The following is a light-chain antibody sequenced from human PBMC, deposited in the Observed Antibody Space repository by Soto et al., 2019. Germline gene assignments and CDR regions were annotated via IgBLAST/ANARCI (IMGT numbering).Light chain of an antibody. CDR3: RAYTITSAYV. J-gene: IGLJ1*01. Sequence: QSALTQPASMSGSPGQSITISCTGTSSDIGRYNFVSWYQHHPGKAPKLIIYEATKRPSGVSYRFSCSKSGNTASLTISGLQAEDESDYYFRAYTITSAYVCCTGTKLTVI. V-gene: IGLV2-14*01. CDR1: SSDIGRYNF. CDR2: EAT.